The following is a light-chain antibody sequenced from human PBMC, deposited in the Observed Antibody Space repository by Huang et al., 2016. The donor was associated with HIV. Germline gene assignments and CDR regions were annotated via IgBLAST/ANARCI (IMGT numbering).Light chain of an antibody. Sequence: EIVLTQSPATLSLSPGERATLSCRASQSVSSYLVWYQQEPGQAPRLLLYDVSNRAAGIPARISGSGSGTDFTLTISRRVPEDFAVYSCQQRSDWPYTLGQGTNLEIK. CDR3: QQRSDWPYT. CDR2: DVS. J-gene: IGKJ2*01. V-gene: IGKV3-11*01. CDR1: QSVSSY.